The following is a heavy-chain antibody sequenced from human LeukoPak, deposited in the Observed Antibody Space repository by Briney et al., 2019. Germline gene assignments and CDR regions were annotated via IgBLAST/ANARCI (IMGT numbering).Heavy chain of an antibody. Sequence: KPSETLSLTCTVSGGSINGYYWSWIRQPAGKALEWIGRIYVTGSTYYNPSLKSRVTISVDTSKNQFSLKLSSVTAADTAVYYCARGSLLWFGELFLWGQGTLVTVSS. CDR2: IYVTGST. V-gene: IGHV4-4*07. D-gene: IGHD3-10*01. J-gene: IGHJ4*02. CDR3: ARGSLLWFGELFL. CDR1: GGSINGYY.